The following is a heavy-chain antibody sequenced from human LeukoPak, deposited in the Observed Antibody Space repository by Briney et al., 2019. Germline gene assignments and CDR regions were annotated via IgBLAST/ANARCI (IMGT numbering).Heavy chain of an antibody. D-gene: IGHD1-14*01. V-gene: IGHV4-31*03. CDR3: ASSGGSTVRAYYFEH. Sequence: SETLSLTCTVSGGSISSGGYYWGWIRQHPGKGLEWIGYIYYSGSTYYNPSLKSRVTISVDTSKNQFSLKLSSVTAADTAVYYCASSGGSTVRAYYFEHWGQGTLVTVSS. J-gene: IGHJ4*02. CDR1: GGSISSGGYY. CDR2: IYYSGST.